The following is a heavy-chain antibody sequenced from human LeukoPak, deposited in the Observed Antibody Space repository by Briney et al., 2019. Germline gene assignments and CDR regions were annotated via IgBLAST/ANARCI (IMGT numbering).Heavy chain of an antibody. CDR2: IYDTGGTS. Sequence: KTSETLSLTCTVSGGSIRSYYWSWIRQPPGKGLEWIGYIYDTGGTSNHNPSLKRRVSISVDTSKSQFTLNLGFVTAADTAVYYCARGTQVRDGYNYGYYYGMDVWGQGITVTVSS. V-gene: IGHV4-59*01. CDR3: ARGTQVRDGYNYGYYYGMDV. CDR1: GGSIRSYY. D-gene: IGHD5-24*01. J-gene: IGHJ6*02.